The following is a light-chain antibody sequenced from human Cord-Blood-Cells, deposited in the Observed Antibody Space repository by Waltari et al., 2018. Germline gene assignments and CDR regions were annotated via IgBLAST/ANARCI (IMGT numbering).Light chain of an antibody. CDR2: DAS. CDR1: QSVSSY. CDR3: QQRSNWPRT. Sequence: EIVLTQSPATLSLSHGERPTLSCGASQSVSSYLAWYQQKPGQAPRLLIYDASNRATGIPARFSGSGSGTDFTLTISSLEPEDFAVYYCQQRSNWPRTFGQGTKVEIK. V-gene: IGKV3-11*01. J-gene: IGKJ1*01.